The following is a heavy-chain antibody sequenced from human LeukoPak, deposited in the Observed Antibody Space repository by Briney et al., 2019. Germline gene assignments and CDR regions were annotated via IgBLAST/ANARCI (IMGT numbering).Heavy chain of an antibody. D-gene: IGHD6-19*01. CDR1: GGSFSGYY. CDR2: INHSGST. CDR3: ARLGSGWTDGRDY. V-gene: IGHV4-34*01. J-gene: IGHJ4*02. Sequence: SETLSLTCAVYGGSFSGYYWSWIRQPPGKGLEWIGEINHSGSTNYNPSLKSRVTISVDTSKNQFSLKLSSVTAADTAVYYCARLGSGWTDGRDYWGQGTLVTVSS.